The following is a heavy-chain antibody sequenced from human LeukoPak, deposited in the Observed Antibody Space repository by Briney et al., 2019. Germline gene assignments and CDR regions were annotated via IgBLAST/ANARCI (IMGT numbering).Heavy chain of an antibody. CDR3: ANYASGTYRFDP. J-gene: IGHJ5*02. Sequence: SETLSLACAVYGGSFSGYYWSWIRQPPGKGLEWIGEINHSGSTNYNPSLKSRVTISVDTSKNQFSLKLSSVIAADTAAYYCANYASGTYRFDPWGQGTLVTVSS. V-gene: IGHV4-34*01. CDR2: INHSGST. D-gene: IGHD3-10*01. CDR1: GGSFSGYY.